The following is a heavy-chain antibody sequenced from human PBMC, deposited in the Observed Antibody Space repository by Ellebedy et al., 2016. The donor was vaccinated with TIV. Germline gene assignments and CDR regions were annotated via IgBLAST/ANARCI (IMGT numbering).Heavy chain of an antibody. D-gene: IGHD1-1*01. CDR2: ISYSGST. V-gene: IGHV4-59*01. J-gene: IGHJ4*02. CDR1: GGSISSYY. Sequence: MPSETLSLTCAVSGGSISSYYWSWIRQPPGKGLEWIGYISYSGSTNYKPSLKSRVSLSVDTSKNQVSLRLSSVTTADAAVYFCARGYNRNDWDYWGQGILVTVSS. CDR3: ARGYNRNDWDY.